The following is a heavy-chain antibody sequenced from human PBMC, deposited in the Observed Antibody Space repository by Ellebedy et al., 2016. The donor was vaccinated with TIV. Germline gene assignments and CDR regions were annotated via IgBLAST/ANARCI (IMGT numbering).Heavy chain of an antibody. CDR1: GYTFIDNW. V-gene: IGHV5-51*01. CDR2: IYPDDADA. CDR3: ARLDSAYNYYLDF. Sequence: GESLKISXMTSGYTFIDNWIGWVRQMPGKGLEWMGMIYPDDADARYSPSFQGHVTISADKSITTAYLQWSSLEASDTAMYYCARLDSAYNYYLDFWGQGTLVTVSS. J-gene: IGHJ4*02. D-gene: IGHD1-1*01.